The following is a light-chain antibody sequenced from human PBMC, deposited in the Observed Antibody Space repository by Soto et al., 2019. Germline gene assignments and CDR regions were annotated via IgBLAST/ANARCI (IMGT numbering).Light chain of an antibody. CDR3: LQHNTYPRT. CDR2: DAS. V-gene: IGKV1-5*01. CDR1: QNIRTW. J-gene: IGKJ1*01. Sequence: DIQMTQSPSTLSASVGDRVTITCLASQNIRTWLSWYQQKPGKAPNLLIFDASSLHSGVPSRFSGRGYGTEFTLTISSLQPEDFATYYCLQHNTYPRTFGQGTKVDI.